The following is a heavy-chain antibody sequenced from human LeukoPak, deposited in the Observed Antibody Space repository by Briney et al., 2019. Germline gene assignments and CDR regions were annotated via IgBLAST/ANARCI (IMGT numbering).Heavy chain of an antibody. CDR2: INHSGST. D-gene: IGHD5-18*01. V-gene: IGHV4-34*01. CDR1: GGSFSGYY. CDR3: ARGLLLPLGYSYGSEAFDI. J-gene: IGHJ3*02. Sequence: SETLSLTCAVYGGSFSGYYWSWIRQPPGKGLEWIGEINHSGSTNYNPSLKSRVTISVDTSKNQFSLKLSSVTAADTAVYYCARGLLLPLGYSYGSEAFDIWGQGTMVTVSS.